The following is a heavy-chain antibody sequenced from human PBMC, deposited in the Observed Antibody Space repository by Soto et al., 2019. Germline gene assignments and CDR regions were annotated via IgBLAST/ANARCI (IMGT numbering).Heavy chain of an antibody. CDR2: ISSSSYI. D-gene: IGHD2-15*01. V-gene: IGHV3-21*01. CDR3: ARNPPFLAPYYYGMDV. CDR1: GFTFSSYS. J-gene: IGHJ6*02. Sequence: GGSLRLSCAASGFTFSSYSMNWVRQAPGKGLEWVSSISSSSYIYYADSVKGRFTISRDNAKNSLYLQMNSLRAEDTAVYYCARNPPFLAPYYYGMDVWGQGTTVTVSS.